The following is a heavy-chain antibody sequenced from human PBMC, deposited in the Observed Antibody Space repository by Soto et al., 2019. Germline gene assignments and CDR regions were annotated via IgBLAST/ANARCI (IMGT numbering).Heavy chain of an antibody. V-gene: IGHV3-13*01. Sequence: GGSLRLSCAGSGFTFSTFDIHWVRQAPGKGLEWVSGIGTLSDTFYAASVQGRFTISRQNAKNSVYLQMNSLRAGDTAFYYCARVWELELRDYYYGMDVWGQGTTVTVSS. CDR1: GFTFSTFD. CDR2: IGTLSDT. CDR3: ARVWELELRDYYYGMDV. D-gene: IGHD1-7*01. J-gene: IGHJ6*02.